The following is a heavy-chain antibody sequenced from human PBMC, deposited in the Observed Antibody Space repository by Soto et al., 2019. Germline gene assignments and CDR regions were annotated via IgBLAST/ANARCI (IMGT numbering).Heavy chain of an antibody. V-gene: IGHV1-18*01. CDR1: GYTFTSYG. J-gene: IGHJ6*03. CDR3: ARGGALWDXXXXXXXXXXGYYYYYYIDV. Sequence: QVQLVQSGAEVKKPGASVKVSCKASGYTFTSYGISWVRQAPGQGLEWMGWISAYNGNTNYAQKLQVRITMTKDTSPRTAYMEHKSLRSEDTAVXXCARGGALWDXXXXXXXXXXGYYYYYYIDVWGKGTTVTVT. CDR2: ISAYNGNT. D-gene: IGHD3-16*01.